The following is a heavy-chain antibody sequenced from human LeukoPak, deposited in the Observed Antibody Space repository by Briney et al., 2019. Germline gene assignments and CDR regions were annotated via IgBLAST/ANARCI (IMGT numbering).Heavy chain of an antibody. D-gene: IGHD3-10*01. CDR2: ISAYNGNT. Sequence: ASVNVSCKASGYTFASYDISWVRQAPGQGLEWMGWISAYNGNTNYAQKFQGRVTMTTDTSTSTAYMELRSLRSDDTAVYYCARASYCSGSYYMEYWGQGTLVTVSS. V-gene: IGHV1-18*01. CDR3: ARASYCSGSYYMEY. J-gene: IGHJ4*02. CDR1: GYTFASYD.